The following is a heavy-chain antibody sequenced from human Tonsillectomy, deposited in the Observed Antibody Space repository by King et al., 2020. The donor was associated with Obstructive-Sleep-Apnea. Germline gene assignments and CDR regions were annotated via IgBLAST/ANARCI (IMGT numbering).Heavy chain of an antibody. CDR2: LNSDGSNT. D-gene: IGHD3-3*01. V-gene: IGHV3-74*03. J-gene: IGHJ1*01. CDR3: VRVLVLAEYFQN. CDR1: GFAFDTYW. Sequence: VQLVESGGGLVQPGGSLRLSCAASGFAFDTYWMHWVRQAPGKGLVWVSGLNSDGSNTTYADSVKGRFTISRDNDKSTLYLQMNSLGAEDTAVYFCVRVLVLAEYFQNWGQGTLVTVSS.